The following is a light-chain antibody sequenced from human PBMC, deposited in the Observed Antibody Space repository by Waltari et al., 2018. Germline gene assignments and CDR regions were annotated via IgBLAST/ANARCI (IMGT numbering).Light chain of an antibody. J-gene: IGKJ4*01. Sequence: EIVLTQSPGTLSLSPGERASLSCRASQSVSRSYLAWYQQKPGQPPRLLIYGAFSRATCIPDRFSGSGSGTDFTLTISRLEPEDFAVYYCQQYGSSPLTFGGGTKVEIK. CDR1: QSVSRSY. CDR3: QQYGSSPLT. V-gene: IGKV3-20*01. CDR2: GAF.